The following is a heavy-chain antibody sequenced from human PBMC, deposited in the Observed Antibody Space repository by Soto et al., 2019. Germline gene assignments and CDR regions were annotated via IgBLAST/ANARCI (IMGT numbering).Heavy chain of an antibody. CDR1: GGTFSSYA. V-gene: IGHV1-69*13. D-gene: IGHD1-26*01. CDR3: ARDPPDSGSLLATDY. J-gene: IGHJ4*02. CDR2: IIPIFGTA. Sequence: ASVKVSCKASGGTFSSYAISWVRQAPGQGLEWMGGIIPIFGTANYAQKFQGRVTITADESTSTAYMELSSLRSEDTAVYYCARDPPDSGSLLATDYWGQGTLVTVSS.